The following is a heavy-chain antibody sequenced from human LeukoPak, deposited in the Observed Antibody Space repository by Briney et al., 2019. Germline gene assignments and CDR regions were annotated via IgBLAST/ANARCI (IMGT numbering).Heavy chain of an antibody. V-gene: IGHV4-59*08. CDR3: ARGTRVGATMGDASDI. CDR2: MYYSGST. CDR1: GGSVSSYY. D-gene: IGHD1-26*01. J-gene: IGHJ3*02. Sequence: SETLSLTCTVSGGSVSSYYWSWIRQPPGKGLEWIGYMYYSGSTNYNPSLKSRVTISVDTSKNQFSLKLSSVTAADTAVYYCARGTRVGATMGDASDIWGQGTMVTVSS.